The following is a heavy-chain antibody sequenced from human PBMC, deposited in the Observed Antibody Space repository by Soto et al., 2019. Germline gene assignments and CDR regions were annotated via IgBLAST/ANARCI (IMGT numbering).Heavy chain of an antibody. D-gene: IGHD1-1*01. V-gene: IGHV4-30-4*01. CDR3: AGVMATIGTNAFDI. CDR1: GGSISSGDYY. J-gene: IGHJ3*02. CDR2: IYYSGST. Sequence: PSETLSLTCTVSGGSISSGDYYWIWIRQPPGKGLEWIGYIYYSGSTYYNPSLKSRVTISVDTSKSQFSLKLSSVTAADTAVYYCAGVMATIGTNAFDIWGQGTMVTV.